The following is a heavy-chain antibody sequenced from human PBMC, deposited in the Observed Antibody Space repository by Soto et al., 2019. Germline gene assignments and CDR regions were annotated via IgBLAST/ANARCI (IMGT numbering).Heavy chain of an antibody. CDR1: GFTFSSYE. J-gene: IGHJ4*02. Sequence: PGGSLRLSCAASGFTFSSYEMNWVRQAPGKGLEWVSYISSSGSTIYYADSVKGRSTISRDNAKNSLYLQMNSLRAEDTAVYYCARDGFLGYCSGGSCFWGQGTLVTVSS. D-gene: IGHD2-15*01. CDR2: ISSSGSTI. V-gene: IGHV3-48*03. CDR3: ARDGFLGYCSGGSCF.